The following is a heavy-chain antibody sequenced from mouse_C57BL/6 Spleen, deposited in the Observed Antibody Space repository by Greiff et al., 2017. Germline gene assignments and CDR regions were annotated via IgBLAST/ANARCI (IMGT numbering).Heavy chain of an antibody. CDR2: IYPGDGDT. J-gene: IGHJ3*01. Sequence: QVQLQQSGPELVKPGASVKISCKASGYAFSSSWMNWVKQRPGKGLEWIGRIYPGDGDTNYNGKFKGKATLTADKSSSTAYMHLSSLTSEDSAVYFCAGGWLLPFAYWGQGTLVTVSA. CDR1: GYAFSSSW. D-gene: IGHD2-3*01. V-gene: IGHV1-82*01. CDR3: AGGWLLPFAY.